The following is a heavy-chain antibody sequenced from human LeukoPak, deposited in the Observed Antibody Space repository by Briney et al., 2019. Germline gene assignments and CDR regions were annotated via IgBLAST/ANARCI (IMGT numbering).Heavy chain of an antibody. J-gene: IGHJ4*02. CDR1: GFTFSSYA. V-gene: IGHV3-23*01. CDR3: AVESEYYDILAGYYLY. CDR2: ISGSGGST. Sequence: GGSLRLSCAASGFTFSSYAMSRVRQAPGKGLEWVSAISGSGGSTYYADSVKGRFTISRDNSKNTLYLQMNGLRAEDTAVYYCAVESEYYDILAGYYLYWGQGTLVTVSS. D-gene: IGHD3-9*01.